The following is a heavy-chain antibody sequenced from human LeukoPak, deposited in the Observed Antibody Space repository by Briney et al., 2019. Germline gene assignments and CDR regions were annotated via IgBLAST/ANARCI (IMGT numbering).Heavy chain of an antibody. CDR1: GFTFSSYS. V-gene: IGHV3-21*01. CDR2: ISSSSSYI. J-gene: IGHJ3*02. Sequence: GGSLRLSCAASGFTFSSYSMNWVRQAPGKGLEWVSSISSSSSYIYYADSVKARFTISRDNAKNSLYLQMNSLRAEDTAVYYCARESASSGWSAAFGIWGQGTMVTVSS. CDR3: ARESASSGWSAAFGI. D-gene: IGHD6-19*01.